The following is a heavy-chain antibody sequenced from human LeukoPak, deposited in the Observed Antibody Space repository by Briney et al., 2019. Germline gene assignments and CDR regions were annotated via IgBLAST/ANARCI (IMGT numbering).Heavy chain of an antibody. Sequence: SVKVSCKASGGTFSSYAISWVRQAPGQGLEWMGGIIPIFGTANYAQKFQGRVTITADESTSTAYMELSSLRSEDTAVYYCATSNCSSTSCHPNWFDPWGQGTLVTASS. CDR1: GGTFSSYA. D-gene: IGHD2-2*01. V-gene: IGHV1-69*01. CDR3: ATSNCSSTSCHPNWFDP. J-gene: IGHJ5*02. CDR2: IIPIFGTA.